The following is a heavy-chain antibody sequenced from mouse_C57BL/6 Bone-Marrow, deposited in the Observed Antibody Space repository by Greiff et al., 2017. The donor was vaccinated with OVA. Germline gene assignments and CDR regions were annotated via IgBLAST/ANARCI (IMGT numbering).Heavy chain of an antibody. Sequence: QVQLQQPGAELVMPGASVKLSCKASGYTFTSYWVHWVKQRPGQGLEWIGEIDPSDSYTNYNQKFKGKSTLTVDKSSSTAYMQLSSLTSEDSAVYYCAKDDYDDGTWFAYWGQGTLVTVSA. CDR3: AKDDYDDGTWFAY. CDR1: GYTFTSYW. V-gene: IGHV1-69*01. J-gene: IGHJ3*01. CDR2: IDPSDSYT. D-gene: IGHD2-4*01.